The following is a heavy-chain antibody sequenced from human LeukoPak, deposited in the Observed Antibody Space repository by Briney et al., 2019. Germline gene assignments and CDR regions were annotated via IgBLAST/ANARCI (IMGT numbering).Heavy chain of an antibody. CDR2: IKQDGSEK. CDR1: GFTLSSYW. J-gene: IGHJ4*02. D-gene: IGHD3-10*01. CDR3: ARRSGGDY. V-gene: IGHV3-7*01. Sequence: GGSLRLSCAASGFTLSSYWMSWVRQAPGKGLEWVANIKQDGSEKYYVDSVKGRFTISRDNAKNSLYLQMNSLRAEDTAVYYCARRSGGDYWGQGTLVTVSS.